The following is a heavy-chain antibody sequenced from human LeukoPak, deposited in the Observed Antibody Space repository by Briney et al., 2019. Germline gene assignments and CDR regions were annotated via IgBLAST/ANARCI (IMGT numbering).Heavy chain of an antibody. CDR2: IIPIFGTA. CDR3: ARVIGYCSSTSCYPSYYYYYMDV. CDR1: GGTFSSYA. D-gene: IGHD2-2*01. V-gene: IGHV1-69*05. J-gene: IGHJ6*03. Sequence: ASVKVSCKASGGTFSSYAISWVRQAPGQGLEWMGGIIPIFGTANYAQKFQGRVTITTDESTSTAYMELSSLRSEDTAVYYCARVIGYCSSTSCYPSYYYYYMDVWGKGTTVTVSS.